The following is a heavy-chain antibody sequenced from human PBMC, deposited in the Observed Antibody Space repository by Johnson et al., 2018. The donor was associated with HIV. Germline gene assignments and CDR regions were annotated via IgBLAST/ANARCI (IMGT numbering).Heavy chain of an antibody. CDR2: ISSDVSNV. CDR3: AKDSWLSTLSLSDAFDT. V-gene: IGHV3-30-3*01. J-gene: IGHJ3*02. CDR1: GFTFSSYA. D-gene: IGHD5-12*01. Sequence: QEQLVESGGGVVQPGRSLRLSCAASGFTFSSYAMHWVRQAPGKGLEWVAVISSDVSNVYYADSVKGHFTVSRDHSKNTLYLQMTSLTPEDTAVYYCAKDSWLSTLSLSDAFDTWGRGSMVTVSS.